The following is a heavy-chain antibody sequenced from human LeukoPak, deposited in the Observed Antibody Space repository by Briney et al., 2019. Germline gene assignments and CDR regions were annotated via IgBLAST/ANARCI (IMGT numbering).Heavy chain of an antibody. CDR1: GYTFTTFA. V-gene: IGHV7-4-1*02. CDR2: INTNTGNP. J-gene: IGHJ4*02. D-gene: IGHD3-3*01. CDR3: ARVRRFLNGGVAGIDY. Sequence: ASVKVSCKASGYTFTTFALIWVRQVAGQGLEWMGWINTNTGNPTYSQTFTGRFVFSLDTSVSTSYLQISSLKADDTAVYYCARVRRFLNGGVAGIDYWGQGSLLTVSS.